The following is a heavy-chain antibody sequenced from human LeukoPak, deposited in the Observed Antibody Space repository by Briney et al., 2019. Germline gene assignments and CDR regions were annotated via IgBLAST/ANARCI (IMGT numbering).Heavy chain of an antibody. CDR1: GYSISSYG. V-gene: IGHV1-18*01. CDR2: ISASNGNT. CDR3: ARGYKPPDFDY. Sequence: GASVKVSCKAAGYSISSYGITWVRQAHGQGPLWMGWISASNGNTNYAQNLQGRVTMTTDTSTSTAYMELRTLTSDDTAVYYCARGYKPPDFDYWGQGTLVTVSS. D-gene: IGHD1-14*01. J-gene: IGHJ4*02.